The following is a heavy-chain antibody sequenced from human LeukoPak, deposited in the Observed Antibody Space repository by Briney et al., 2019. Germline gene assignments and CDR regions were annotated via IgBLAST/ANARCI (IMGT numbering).Heavy chain of an antibody. D-gene: IGHD2-2*01. J-gene: IGHJ5*01. CDR3: ARLDILVPRAVEWFDP. CDR1: GDSISGKY. V-gene: IGHV4-4*07. CDR2: IYSSATT. Sequence: SETLSLTCIVSGDSISGKYWSWIRRPAGKGLEWLGGIYSSATTDSSPSLMSRVTMSLDSSTNHISLRLRSVTAADTAVYYCARLDILVPRAVEWFDPWGQGTVVTVSS.